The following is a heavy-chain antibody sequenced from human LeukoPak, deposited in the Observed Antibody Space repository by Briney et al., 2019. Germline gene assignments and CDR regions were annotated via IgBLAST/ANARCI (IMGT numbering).Heavy chain of an antibody. V-gene: IGHV3-74*01. D-gene: IGHD3-10*01. CDR3: AKDEGRSDRYGSGSYPPY. J-gene: IGHJ4*02. CDR1: GFTFSTYW. Sequence: GGSLRLSCAASGFTFSTYWMHWVRQAPGEGLVWVSRINGDGTTRTYADSVKGRFTISRDNSKKTLYLEMNSLRPEDTAVYYCAKDEGRSDRYGSGSYPPYWGQGTLVTVSS. CDR2: INGDGTTR.